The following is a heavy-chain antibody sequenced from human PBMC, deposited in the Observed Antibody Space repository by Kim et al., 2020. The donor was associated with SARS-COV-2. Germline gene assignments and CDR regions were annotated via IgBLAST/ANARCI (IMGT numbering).Heavy chain of an antibody. Sequence: GGSLRLSCAASGFTFDNFAMSWVRQAPGKGLEWVSSISGSGSHTFYADSVTGRFTISRDNSKNTLYLLINSLRGEDTAVYYCAKGYGSGTYVSENWGQGTLVTVSS. CDR3: AKGYGSGTYVSEN. J-gene: IGHJ4*02. D-gene: IGHD3-10*01. CDR2: ISGSGSHT. CDR1: GFTFDNFA. V-gene: IGHV3-23*01.